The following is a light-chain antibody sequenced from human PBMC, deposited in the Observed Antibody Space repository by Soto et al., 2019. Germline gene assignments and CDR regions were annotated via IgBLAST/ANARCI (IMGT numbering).Light chain of an antibody. J-gene: IGKJ1*01. Sequence: DIQMTQSPSSLSASVGDRVTITCRASQGISNYLAWYQQKPGKVPKHLIYAASTLQSVVPSRFSGSGSGTDFNLTISSLQPEDVATYYCQKYNSAPRTFGQGTKVEIK. V-gene: IGKV1-27*01. CDR2: AAS. CDR1: QGISNY. CDR3: QKYNSAPRT.